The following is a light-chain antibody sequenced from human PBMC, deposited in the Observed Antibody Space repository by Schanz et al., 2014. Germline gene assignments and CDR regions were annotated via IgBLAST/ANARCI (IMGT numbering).Light chain of an antibody. CDR3: QQFGDLLT. CDR2: AAS. V-gene: IGKV3-20*01. J-gene: IGKJ4*01. CDR1: QRVDSSY. Sequence: EIVLTQSPDTLSLSPGERATLSCRASQRVDSSYLTWYQKKPGQAPRLLIYAASSRATGIPDRFSGRGSGADFTLTISRLEPEDFAVYYCQQFGDLLTFGGGTRVEIK.